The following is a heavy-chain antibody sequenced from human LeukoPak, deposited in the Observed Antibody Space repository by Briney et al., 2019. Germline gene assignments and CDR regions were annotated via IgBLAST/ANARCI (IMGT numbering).Heavy chain of an antibody. CDR1: GYTFTSYG. D-gene: IGHD6-13*01. V-gene: IGHV1-18*01. Sequence: GASVKVSCKASGYTFTSYGISWVRQAPGQGLEWMGWISAYNGNTNYAQKLQGRVTMTTDTSTSTAYMELRSLRSDDTAVYYCAREYSNSWYYYYYYGMDVWGQGTTVTVPS. CDR2: ISAYNGNT. CDR3: AREYSNSWYYYYYYGMDV. J-gene: IGHJ6*02.